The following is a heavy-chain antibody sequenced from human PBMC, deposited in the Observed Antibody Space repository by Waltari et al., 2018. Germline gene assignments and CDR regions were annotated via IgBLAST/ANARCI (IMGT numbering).Heavy chain of an antibody. Sequence: QVQLLQSGAEVKEPGASVKVSCRASGYSFTSVGISWVRLAPGQGLEWVGWVSPLNGKTNDAQNVQDRVTMTTDTATSTAYMELRSLRFDDTAVYFCATDNLNAFHNWGQGTLVTVSS. CDR2: VSPLNGKT. J-gene: IGHJ4*02. D-gene: IGHD1-20*01. CDR3: ATDNLNAFHN. CDR1: GYSFTSVG. V-gene: IGHV1-18*04.